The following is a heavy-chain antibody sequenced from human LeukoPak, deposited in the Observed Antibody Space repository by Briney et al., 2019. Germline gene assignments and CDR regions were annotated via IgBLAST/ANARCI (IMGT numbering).Heavy chain of an antibody. CDR1: GGTFSSYA. CDR3: AREYTMVRENYYYGMDV. Sequence: SVKVSCKASGGTFSSYAISWVRQAPGQGLELMGRIIPIFGIANYAQKFQGRVTITADKSTSTAYMELSSLRSEDTAVYYCAREYTMVRENYYYGMDVWGQGTTVTVSS. D-gene: IGHD3-10*01. J-gene: IGHJ6*02. V-gene: IGHV1-69*04. CDR2: IIPIFGIA.